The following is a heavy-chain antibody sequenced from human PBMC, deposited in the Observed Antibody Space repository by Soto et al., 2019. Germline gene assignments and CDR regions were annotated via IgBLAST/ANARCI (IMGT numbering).Heavy chain of an antibody. Sequence: EVQLLESGGGLVQPGGSLRLSCAASGFTFSTYAMSWVRQAPRKGLEWVSGISGNGGDYTYYADSVKGRFTISRDNSKNTLYLQMSSLRAEDTAVYYCVPLCRYCSTTTPSWGQGTLVTVSS. D-gene: IGHD2-2*01. J-gene: IGHJ4*02. CDR3: VPLCRYCSTTTPS. CDR1: GFTFSTYA. CDR2: ISGNGGDYT. V-gene: IGHV3-23*01.